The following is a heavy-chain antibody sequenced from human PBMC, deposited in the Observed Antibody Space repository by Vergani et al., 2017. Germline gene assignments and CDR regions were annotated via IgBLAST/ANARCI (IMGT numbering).Heavy chain of an antibody. Sequence: EVQLLESGGGLVQPGGSLRLSCAASGFTFSSYAMSWVRQAPGKGLEWVSAISGSGGSTYYADSVKGRFTISRDNSKNTLYLQMNSLRAEDTAVYYCAKDMTVYDILTGYGNWFDPWGQGTLVTVSS. CDR3: AKDMTVYDILTGYGNWFDP. CDR1: GFTFSSYA. D-gene: IGHD3-9*01. J-gene: IGHJ5*02. V-gene: IGHV3-23*01. CDR2: ISGSGGST.